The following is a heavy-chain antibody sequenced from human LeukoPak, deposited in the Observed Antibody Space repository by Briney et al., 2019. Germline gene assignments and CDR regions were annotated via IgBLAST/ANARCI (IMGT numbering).Heavy chain of an antibody. CDR3: ARTYYDFWSGYRPLYYFDY. J-gene: IGHJ4*02. CDR1: GYTFTSYA. CDR2: INAGNGNT. D-gene: IGHD3-3*01. V-gene: IGHV1-3*01. Sequence: GASVKVSYKASGYTFTSYAMHWVRQAPGQRLEWMGWINAGNGNTKYSQKFQGRVTITRDTSASTAYMELSSLRSEDTAVYYCARTYYDFWSGYRPLYYFDYWGQGTLVTVSS.